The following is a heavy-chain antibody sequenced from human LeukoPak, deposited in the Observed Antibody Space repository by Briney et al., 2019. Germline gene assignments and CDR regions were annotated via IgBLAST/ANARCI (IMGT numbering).Heavy chain of an antibody. J-gene: IGHJ4*02. D-gene: IGHD2-15*01. V-gene: IGHV4-4*07. Sequence: SETLSLTCTVSGGSISSYYWSWIRQPAGKGLEWIGRIYTSGSTNYNPSLKSRVTMSVDTSKNQFSLKLSSVTAADTAVYYCARARLRSRLYCSGGSCYVDYWGQGTLVTASS. CDR3: ARARLRSRLYCSGGSCYVDY. CDR2: IYTSGST. CDR1: GGSISSYY.